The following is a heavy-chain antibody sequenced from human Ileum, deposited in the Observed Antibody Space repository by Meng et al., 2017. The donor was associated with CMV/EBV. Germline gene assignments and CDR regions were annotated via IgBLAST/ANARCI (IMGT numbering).Heavy chain of an antibody. D-gene: IGHD3-10*01. J-gene: IGHJ4*02. Sequence: QLPLQEESPILVHPSEPLPLTRIVSGASISVYPCTCIRTPSGKGLAWISLLRTSGTTDHNPSLKSRVTLSIDTSKNQFSLKLNSVTAADTAVYYCGRAGARGVPVDMWGQGTLVTVSS. CDR1: GASISVYP. V-gene: IGHV4-4*07. CDR3: GRAGARGVPVDM. CDR2: LRTSGTT.